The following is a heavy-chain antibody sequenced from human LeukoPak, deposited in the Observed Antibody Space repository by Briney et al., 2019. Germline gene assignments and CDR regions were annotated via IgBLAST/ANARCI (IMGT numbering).Heavy chain of an antibody. CDR2: IYYSGST. Sequence: SETLSLTCTVSGGSISSYYWSWIRQPPGKGLEWIGYIYYSGSTNYNPSLKSRVTISVDTSKNQFSLKLSSVTAADTAVYYCARVSPEMATIIGAFDIWGQGTMVTVSP. V-gene: IGHV4-59*01. J-gene: IGHJ3*02. CDR3: ARVSPEMATIIGAFDI. D-gene: IGHD5-24*01. CDR1: GGSISSYY.